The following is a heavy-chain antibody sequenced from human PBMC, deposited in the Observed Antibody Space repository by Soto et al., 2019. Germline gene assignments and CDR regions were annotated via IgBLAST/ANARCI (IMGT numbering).Heavy chain of an antibody. D-gene: IGHD3-16*01. CDR1: GFTFSSYA. CDR3: AKAARRYDYSWGSYAEYFDY. CDR2: ISGSGGST. V-gene: IGHV3-23*01. J-gene: IGHJ4*02. Sequence: EVQLLESGGGLVQPGGSLRLSCAASGFTFSSYAMSWVRQAPGKGLEWVAAISGSGGSTYYADSVKGRFTISRDNSKNTLYLQMNSLRAADTAVYYCAKAARRYDYSWGSYAEYFDYWGQGTLVTVSS.